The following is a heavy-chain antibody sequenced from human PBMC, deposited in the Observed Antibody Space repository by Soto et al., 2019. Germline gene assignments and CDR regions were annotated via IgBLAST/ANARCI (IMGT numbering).Heavy chain of an antibody. V-gene: IGHV3-11*01. J-gene: IGHJ6*02. CDR1: GFTFSDYY. CDR3: ARASSYDFWSGYYTDYYYYYGMDV. D-gene: IGHD3-3*01. CDR2: ISSSGGTI. Sequence: QVQLVESGGGLVKPGGSLRLSCAASGFTFSDYYMSWIRQAPGKGLEWVSYISSSGGTIYYADSVKGRFTISRDNAKNSLYLQLNSLRAEDTAVYYCARASSYDFWSGYYTDYYYYYGMDVWGQGTTVTVSS.